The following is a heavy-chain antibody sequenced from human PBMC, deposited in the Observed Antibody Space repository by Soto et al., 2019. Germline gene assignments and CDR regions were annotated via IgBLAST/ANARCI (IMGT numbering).Heavy chain of an antibody. J-gene: IGHJ4*02. CDR1: GVTFSSFG. Sequence: WRPLRLSRAAAGVTFSSFGMHRVRQAPGKGLEWVAVIWYDGSNKYYADSVKGRFTISRDNSKNTLYLQMNSLRAEDTAVYYCATTPYYDSSGYIKAPPVDYWGQGTLVTVSS. CDR3: ATTPYYDSSGYIKAPPVDY. V-gene: IGHV3-33*01. CDR2: IWYDGSNK. D-gene: IGHD3-22*01.